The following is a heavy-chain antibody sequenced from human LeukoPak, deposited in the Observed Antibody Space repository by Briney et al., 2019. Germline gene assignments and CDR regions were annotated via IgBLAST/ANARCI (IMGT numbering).Heavy chain of an antibody. CDR3: AREQRWELLDAFDI. Sequence: GGSLRLSCAASGFTFSDYYMSWIRQAPGKGLEWVAVISYDGSNKYYADSVKGRFTISRDNAKNSLYLQMNSLRAEDTAVYYCAREQRWELLDAFDIWGQGTMVTVSS. D-gene: IGHD1-26*01. CDR2: ISYDGSNK. CDR1: GFTFSDYY. V-gene: IGHV3-30*03. J-gene: IGHJ3*02.